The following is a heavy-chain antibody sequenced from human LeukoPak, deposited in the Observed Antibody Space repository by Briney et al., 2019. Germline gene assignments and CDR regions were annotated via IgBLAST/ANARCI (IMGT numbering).Heavy chain of an antibody. CDR2: IASGGSST. CDR1: GFTFSSYW. CDR3: ARGRPHGNDY. J-gene: IGHJ4*02. D-gene: IGHD4-23*01. Sequence: GGSLRLSCAASGFTFSSYWMNWVRQAPEKGLVWVSRIASGGSSTTYADSVKGRFSISRDNAKNTLYLQMNSLRVEDTAVYYCARGRPHGNDYWGQGTLVTVSS. V-gene: IGHV3-74*01.